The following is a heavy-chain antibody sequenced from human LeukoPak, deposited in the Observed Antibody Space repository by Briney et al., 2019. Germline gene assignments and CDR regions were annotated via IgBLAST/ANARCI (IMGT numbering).Heavy chain of an antibody. V-gene: IGHV4-34*01. CDR3: ARDGASWFDP. D-gene: IGHD4-17*01. CDR1: GGSFSGYY. J-gene: IGHJ5*02. CDR2: INHSGST. Sequence: SETLSLTCAVYGGSFSGYYWSWIRQPPGKGLEWIGEINHSGSTNYNPSLKSRVTISVDTSKNQFSLKLSSVTAADTAVYYCARDGASWFDPWGQGTLVTVSS.